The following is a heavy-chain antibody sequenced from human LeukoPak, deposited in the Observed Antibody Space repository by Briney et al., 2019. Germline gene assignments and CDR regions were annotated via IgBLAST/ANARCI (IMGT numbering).Heavy chain of an antibody. Sequence: GGSLRLSCAASGFTFNNYAMNWVRQAPGKGLEWVSAISGSGGSTYYADSVKGRFTISRDNAKNSLYLQMNSLRDEDTAVYYCARGVATIMSWGQGTLVTVSS. CDR3: ARGVATIMS. D-gene: IGHD5-12*01. CDR2: ISGSGGST. CDR1: GFTFNNYA. J-gene: IGHJ4*02. V-gene: IGHV3-23*01.